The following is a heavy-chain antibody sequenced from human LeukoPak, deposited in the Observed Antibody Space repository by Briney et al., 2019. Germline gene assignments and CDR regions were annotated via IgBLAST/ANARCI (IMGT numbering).Heavy chain of an antibody. CDR1: GFTFNSYS. J-gene: IGHJ3*02. Sequence: GGSLRLSCAASGFTFNSYSMNWVRQAPGKGLEWVSYISSSSSTIYYADSVTGRFTVSRDNAKNSLYLQMNSLRAEDTAVYYCARDQDVVVLLGIIAYDAFDIWGQGTMVTVSS. CDR3: ARDQDVVVLLGIIAYDAFDI. CDR2: ISSSSSTI. V-gene: IGHV3-48*04. D-gene: IGHD2-2*01.